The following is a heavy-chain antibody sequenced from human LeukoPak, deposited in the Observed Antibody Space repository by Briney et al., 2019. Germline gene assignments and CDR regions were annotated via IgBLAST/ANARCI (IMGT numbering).Heavy chain of an antibody. CDR3: ARDGYGSGSYLDY. V-gene: IGHV3-30*03. J-gene: IGHJ4*02. Sequence: PGGSLRLSCAASGFTFNNYGMHWVRQAPGKGLEWVAVISYDGSNKYYADSVKGRFTISRDNSKNTLYLQMNSLRAEDTAVYYCARDGYGSGSYLDYWGQGTLVTVSS. CDR1: GFTFNNYG. D-gene: IGHD3-10*01. CDR2: ISYDGSNK.